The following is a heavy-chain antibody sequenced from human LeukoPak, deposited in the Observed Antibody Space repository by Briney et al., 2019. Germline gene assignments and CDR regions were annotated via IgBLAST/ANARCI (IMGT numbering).Heavy chain of an antibody. V-gene: IGHV5-51*01. Sequence: GESLKISCKGSGHSFTNYWIAWVRQMPGKGLEWMGIVYPGDSDTRYSPSFQGQVTISADKSITTAYLQWSSLKASDTAMYYCARHSGDGYNYIDYWGQGTLVTLSS. CDR3: ARHSGDGYNYIDY. CDR1: GHSFTNYW. J-gene: IGHJ4*02. CDR2: VYPGDSDT. D-gene: IGHD5-24*01.